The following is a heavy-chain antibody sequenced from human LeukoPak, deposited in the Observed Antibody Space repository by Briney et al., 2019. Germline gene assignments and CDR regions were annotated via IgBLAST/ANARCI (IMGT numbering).Heavy chain of an antibody. CDR2: IIPIFDTA. CDR3: ARDLVGSHTSYSSGAWDY. D-gene: IGHD3-9*01. V-gene: IGHV1-69*13. CDR1: GGTFSNYA. Sequence: SVKVSCKASGGTFSNYAISWVRQAPGQGLEWMGGIIPIFDTADYAQKFQGRLTITADESTSTAYMELSSLRAEDTAVYYCARDLVGSHTSYSSGAWDYWGQGTLLTVSS. J-gene: IGHJ4*02.